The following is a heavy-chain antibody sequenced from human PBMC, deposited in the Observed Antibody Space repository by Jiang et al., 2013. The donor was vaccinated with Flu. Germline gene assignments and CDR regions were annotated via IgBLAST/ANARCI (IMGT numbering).Heavy chain of an antibody. V-gene: IGHV4-4*09. Sequence: PGLVKPSETLSLTCTVSGGSISGAHWSWTRQPPGKGLEWIGYIHATGGTNYSPSLKRRVTISVDTSKNQFSLKLTAVTAADTAVYYCARRYYDAWTGYSGDYSYYYMDVWGKGTTVTVSS. CDR1: GGSISGAH. J-gene: IGHJ6*03. CDR2: IHATGGT. D-gene: IGHD3-3*01. CDR3: ARRYYDAWTGYSGDYSYYYMDV.